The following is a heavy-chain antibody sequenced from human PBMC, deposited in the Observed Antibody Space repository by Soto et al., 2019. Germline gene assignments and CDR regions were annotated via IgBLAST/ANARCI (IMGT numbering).Heavy chain of an antibody. CDR3: ARQGSAAAGTSYYGMDV. CDR1: GYSFTSYW. V-gene: IGHV5-10-1*01. J-gene: IGHJ6*02. CDR2: IDPSDSYT. D-gene: IGHD6-13*01. Sequence: GESLKISCKGSGYSFTSYWISWVRQMPGKGLEWMGRIDPSDSYTNYSLSFQGHVTISADKSISTAYLQGSSLKAADTGMYYCARQGSAAAGTSYYGMDVWGQGTTVTVSS.